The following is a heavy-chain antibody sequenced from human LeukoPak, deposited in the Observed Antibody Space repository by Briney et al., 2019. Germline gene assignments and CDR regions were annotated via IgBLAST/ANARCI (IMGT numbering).Heavy chain of an antibody. CDR2: ISAYNGNT. CDR1: GYTFTSYG. J-gene: IGHJ4*02. D-gene: IGHD2-2*01. Sequence: ASVKVSCRASGYTFTSYGISWVRQAPGQGLEWMGWISAYNGNTNYAQKLQGRVTMTTDTSTSTAYMDLRSLRSDDTAVYYCARAVPAAGKFDYCGQGTLVTVSS. CDR3: ARAVPAAGKFDY. V-gene: IGHV1-18*01.